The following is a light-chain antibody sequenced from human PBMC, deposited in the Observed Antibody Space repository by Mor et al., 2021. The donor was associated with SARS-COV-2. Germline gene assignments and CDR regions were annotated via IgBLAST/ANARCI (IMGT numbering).Light chain of an antibody. CDR2: EAS. V-gene: IGKV1-5*03. CDR1: RSVYKW. J-gene: IGKJ4*01. CDR3: QQHEAYPLT. Sequence: ASRSVYKWLAWYQQKPGNAPKLLISEASTLADGVPARFSSSGYGTEFTLTITGLQADDFATYFCQQHEAYPLTFGGGTK.